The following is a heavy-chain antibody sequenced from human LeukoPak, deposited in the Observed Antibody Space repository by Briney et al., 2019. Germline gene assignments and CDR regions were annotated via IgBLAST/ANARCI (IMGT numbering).Heavy chain of an antibody. D-gene: IGHD2-2*03. Sequence: KPSETLSLTCTVSGGSITASYWTWVRQPPGKGLEYIGYISSSGSTNYNPSLKSRVTISVDTAKNHLSVNLTSVTDADTAVYYCARDKHLGFSSGTKYYPYYFDSWGQGIQVTVSS. CDR3: ARDKHLGFSSGTKYYPYYFDS. J-gene: IGHJ4*02. CDR1: GGSITASY. CDR2: ISSSGST. V-gene: IGHV4-59*01.